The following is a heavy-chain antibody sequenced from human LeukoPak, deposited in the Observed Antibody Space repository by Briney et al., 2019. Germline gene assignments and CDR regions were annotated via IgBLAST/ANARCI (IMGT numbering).Heavy chain of an antibody. CDR2: IYHSGTT. CDR1: GYSISSGYF. CDR3: ARDLANRIVVVPAATYKPFDY. D-gene: IGHD2-2*01. V-gene: IGHV4-38-2*02. Sequence: SETLSLTCTVSGYSISSGYFWGWIRQPPGKGLEWIGSIYHSGTTYYNPSLKSRVTISVDTSKNQFSLKLSSVTAADTAVYYCARDLANRIVVVPAATYKPFDYWGQGTLVTVSS. J-gene: IGHJ4*02.